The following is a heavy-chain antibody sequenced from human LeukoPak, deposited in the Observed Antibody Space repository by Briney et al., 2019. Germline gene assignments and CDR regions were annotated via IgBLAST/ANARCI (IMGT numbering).Heavy chain of an antibody. J-gene: IGHJ5*02. Sequence: SQALSLTCTVSGGSISSGSYYWSWIRQPAGKGLEWIGRIYTSGSTNYNPSLKSRVTISVDTSKTQFSLKLSSVTAADTAVYYWARDLGLYCSSTSCYRYNGFDPWGQEPLVTVSS. CDR3: ARDLGLYCSSTSCYRYNGFDP. CDR1: GGSISSGSYY. CDR2: IYTSGST. V-gene: IGHV4-61*02. D-gene: IGHD2-2*02.